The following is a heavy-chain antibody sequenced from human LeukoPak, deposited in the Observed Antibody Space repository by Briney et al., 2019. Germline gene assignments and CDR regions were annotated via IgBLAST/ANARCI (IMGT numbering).Heavy chain of an antibody. CDR1: GFTVSSNY. J-gene: IGHJ4*02. CDR2: IGGSGGST. Sequence: GGSLRLSCAASGFTVSSNYMSWVRRAPGKGLEWVSSIGGSGGSTYYADSVKGRFTISRDNSKNTLYLQMNSLRAEDTAVYYCAKVETAAAATLRGFDYWGQGTLVTVSS. D-gene: IGHD6-13*01. V-gene: IGHV3-23*01. CDR3: AKVETAAAATLRGFDY.